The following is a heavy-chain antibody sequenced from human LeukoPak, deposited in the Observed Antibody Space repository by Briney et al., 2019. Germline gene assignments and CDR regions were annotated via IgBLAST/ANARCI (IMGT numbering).Heavy chain of an antibody. V-gene: IGHV1-69*01. CDR2: IIPIFGTA. Sequence: GSSVKVSCKASGGTFSSYAISWVRQAPGQGLEWMGGIIPIFGTANYAQKFQGRVTITADESTSTAYMELSSLRSEDTAVYYCANTIFGVVTMKAFDIWGQGTMVTVSS. D-gene: IGHD3-3*01. J-gene: IGHJ3*02. CDR1: GGTFSSYA. CDR3: ANTIFGVVTMKAFDI.